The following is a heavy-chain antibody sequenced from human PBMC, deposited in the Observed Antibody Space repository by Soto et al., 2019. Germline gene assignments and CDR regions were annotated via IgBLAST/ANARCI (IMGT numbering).Heavy chain of an antibody. CDR3: AKDITMVRGVIFDY. J-gene: IGHJ4*02. D-gene: IGHD3-10*01. CDR2: ISWNSGSI. CDR1: GFTFDDYA. Sequence: EVQLVESGGGLVQPGRSLRLSCAASGFTFDDYAMHWVRQAPGKGLEWVSGISWNSGSIGYVDSVKGRFTISRDNAKNSLYLQMNSLRAEDTALYYCAKDITMVRGVIFDYWGQGTLVTVSS. V-gene: IGHV3-9*01.